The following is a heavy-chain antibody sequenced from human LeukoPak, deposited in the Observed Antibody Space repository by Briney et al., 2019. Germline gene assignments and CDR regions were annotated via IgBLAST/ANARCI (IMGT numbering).Heavy chain of an antibody. Sequence: SVKVSCKASGGTFSSYAISWVRQAPGQGLEWMGGIIPIFGTANYAQKFQGRVTITADKSTSTAYMELSSLRSEDTAVYYRARVDILTGYYHFDYWGQGTLVTVSS. CDR3: ARVDILTGYYHFDY. CDR2: IIPIFGTA. J-gene: IGHJ4*02. D-gene: IGHD3-9*01. V-gene: IGHV1-69*06. CDR1: GGTFSSYA.